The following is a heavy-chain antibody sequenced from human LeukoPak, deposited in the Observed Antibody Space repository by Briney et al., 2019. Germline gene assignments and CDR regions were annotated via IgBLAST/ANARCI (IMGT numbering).Heavy chain of an antibody. CDR2: IYYSGST. CDR3: AGTYYYDSSGYFV. D-gene: IGHD3-22*01. CDR1: GGSISSSSYY. Sequence: SETLSLTCTVSGGSISSSSYYWGWIRQPPGKGLEWIGSIYYSGSTYYNPSLKSRVTISVDTSKNQFSLKLSSVTAADTAVYYCAGTYYYDSSGYFVWGQGTLVTVS. J-gene: IGHJ4*02. V-gene: IGHV4-39*01.